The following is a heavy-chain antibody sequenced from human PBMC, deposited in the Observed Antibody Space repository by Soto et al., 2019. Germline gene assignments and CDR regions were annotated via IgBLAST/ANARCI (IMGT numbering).Heavy chain of an antibody. Sequence: EVQLVESGGGLVQPGGSLRLSCAASGFTFSSYWMSWVRQAPGKGLEWVANIKQDGSEKYYVDSVKGRFTISRDNAKNSLYLQMNSRRAEDTAVYYCVTWDAALDAWGQGTLVTVSS. V-gene: IGHV3-7*01. CDR1: GFTFSSYW. D-gene: IGHD1-1*01. J-gene: IGHJ4*02. CDR2: IKQDGSEK. CDR3: VTWDAALDA.